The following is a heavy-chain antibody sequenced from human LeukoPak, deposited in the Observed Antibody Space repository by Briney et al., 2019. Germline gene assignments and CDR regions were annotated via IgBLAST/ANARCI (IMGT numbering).Heavy chain of an antibody. CDR1: GFTFSSYA. Sequence: PGGSLRLSCAASGFTFSSYAMSWVRQAPGKGLEWVSGISAGGGATYYADSVKGRFTISSDNSKSTLYLQMNSLRAEDTALYYCARTRGIIAAGIDYWGQGTQVTVSS. D-gene: IGHD6-13*01. CDR3: ARTRGIIAAGIDY. CDR2: ISAGGGAT. J-gene: IGHJ4*02. V-gene: IGHV3-23*01.